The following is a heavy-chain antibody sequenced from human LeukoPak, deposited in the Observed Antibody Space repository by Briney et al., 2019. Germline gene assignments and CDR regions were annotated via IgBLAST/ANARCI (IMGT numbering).Heavy chain of an antibody. D-gene: IGHD6-6*01. Sequence: SETLSLTCSVSGYSISSGYYWGWIRQAPGKGLEWIGNLYHSGSTYYNPSLKSRVSISVDTSKNQFSLNLSSVTAADTAVYYCATEIQNIAGRVYWGQGALVTVSS. CDR2: LYHSGST. J-gene: IGHJ4*02. CDR3: ATEIQNIAGRVY. CDR1: GYSISSGYY. V-gene: IGHV4-38-2*02.